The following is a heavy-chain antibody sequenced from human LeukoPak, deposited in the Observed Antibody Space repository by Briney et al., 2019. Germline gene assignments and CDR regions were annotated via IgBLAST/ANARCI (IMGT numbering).Heavy chain of an antibody. J-gene: IGHJ5*02. Sequence: PSETLSLTCAVYGGSFSGYYWSWIRQPPGKGLEWIGEINHSGSTNYNPSLKSRVTISVDTSKNQFSLKLRSVTAADTAVYYCAGGPKPKSITMVRGVNLQRTKNWFDPWGQGILVTVSS. CDR1: GGSFSGYY. CDR3: AGGPKPKSITMVRGVNLQRTKNWFDP. V-gene: IGHV4-34*01. CDR2: INHSGST. D-gene: IGHD3-10*01.